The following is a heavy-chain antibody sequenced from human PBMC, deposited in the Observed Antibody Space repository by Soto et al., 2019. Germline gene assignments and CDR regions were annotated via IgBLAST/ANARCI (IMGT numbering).Heavy chain of an antibody. J-gene: IGHJ5*02. CDR1: GGSVSSGSYY. CDR2: IYYSGST. D-gene: IGHD3-3*01. Sequence: PSDTLSLTCTVSGGSVSSGSYYWSWIRQPPGKGLEWIGYIYYSGSTNYNPSLKSRVTISVDTSKNQFSLKLSSVTAADTAVYYCARVYYDFWSGYYRNWFDPWGQGXLVTVSS. V-gene: IGHV4-61*01. CDR3: ARVYYDFWSGYYRNWFDP.